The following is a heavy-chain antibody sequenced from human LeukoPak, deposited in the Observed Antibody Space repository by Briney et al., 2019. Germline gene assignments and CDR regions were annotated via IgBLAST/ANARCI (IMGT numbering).Heavy chain of an antibody. V-gene: IGHV3-23*01. CDR3: AKDVGKWESLHFFDY. J-gene: IGHJ4*02. CDR2: ISGSGAST. CDR1: GFTFSTNA. D-gene: IGHD1-26*01. Sequence: GGSLRLSCLTSGFTFSTNAMSWVRQAPGKGLEWISGISGSGASTYYADSVTGRFTISRDNSRNTLYLQMNSLRGDGTAVYYCAKDVGKWESLHFFDYWGQGTLVTVSS.